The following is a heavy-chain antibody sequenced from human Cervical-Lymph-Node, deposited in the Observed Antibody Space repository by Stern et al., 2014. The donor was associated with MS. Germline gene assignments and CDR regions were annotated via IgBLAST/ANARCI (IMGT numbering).Heavy chain of an antibody. V-gene: IGHV1-46*02. CDR3: AVRYCSGGRCYSVPDV. CDR2: INPSGDT. Sequence: QVQLVQSGSEVKKPGASVKVSCKASEYTHNNYLIHWVRQAPGQRPDWMGVINPSGDTNYAQEVQDRVTMTTDASTSTFYMELSRLRSEDTAVYYCAVRYCSGGRCYSVPDVWGQGTTVIVSS. J-gene: IGHJ6*02. CDR1: EYTHNNYL. D-gene: IGHD2-15*01.